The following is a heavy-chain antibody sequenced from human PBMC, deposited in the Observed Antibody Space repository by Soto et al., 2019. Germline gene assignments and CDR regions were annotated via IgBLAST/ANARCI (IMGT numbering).Heavy chain of an antibody. D-gene: IGHD3-22*01. CDR1: GFTFSSYG. CDR3: ARDDTYYYDSSGSPDAFDI. V-gene: IGHV3-33*01. CDR2: IWYDGSNK. Sequence: PGGSLRLSCAASGFTFSSYGMHWVRQAPGKGLEWVAVIWYDGSNKYYADSVKGRFTISRDNSKNTLYLQRNSLRAEDTAVYYCARDDTYYYDSSGSPDAFDIWGQGTMVTVSS. J-gene: IGHJ3*02.